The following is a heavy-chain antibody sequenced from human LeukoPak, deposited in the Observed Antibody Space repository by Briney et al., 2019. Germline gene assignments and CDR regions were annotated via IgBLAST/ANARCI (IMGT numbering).Heavy chain of an antibody. CDR2: IIPIFGTA. Sequence: GSSVKVSCKASGGTFCSYAISWVRQAPGQGLEWMGRIIPIFGTANYAQKFQGRVTITTDESTSTAYMELSSLRSEDTAVYYCASAPIKLNWFDPWGQGTLVTVSS. J-gene: IGHJ5*02. CDR3: ASAPIKLNWFDP. CDR1: GGTFCSYA. V-gene: IGHV1-69*05. D-gene: IGHD2-15*01.